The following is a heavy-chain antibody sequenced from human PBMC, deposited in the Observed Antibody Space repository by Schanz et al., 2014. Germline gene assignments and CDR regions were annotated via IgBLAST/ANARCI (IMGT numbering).Heavy chain of an antibody. Sequence: QVQLVQSGAEVKKPGASVTVSCEISGYTVSALAMHWVRQAPGKGLEWLGGFDVEDGETIYAHKFQGRVTMTEDTSTETAYMELSGLRSGDTAVYYCATNSPFRMVRGSNAFDAWGQGTMVTVSS. V-gene: IGHV1-24*01. J-gene: IGHJ3*01. CDR2: FDVEDGET. D-gene: IGHD3-10*01. CDR3: ATNSPFRMVRGSNAFDA. CDR1: GYTVSALA.